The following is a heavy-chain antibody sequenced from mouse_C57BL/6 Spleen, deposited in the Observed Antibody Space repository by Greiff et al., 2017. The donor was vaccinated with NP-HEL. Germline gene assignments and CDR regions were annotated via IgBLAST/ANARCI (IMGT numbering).Heavy chain of an antibody. J-gene: IGHJ4*01. CDR3: ARSSYPYAMDY. V-gene: IGHV1-9*01. Sequence: QVQLQQSGAELMKPGASVKLSCKATGYTFTGYWIEWVKQRPGHGLEWIGELLPGSGSTNYTEKFKGKATLTADTSSNTAYMQLSSLTTEDSAIYYCARSSYPYAMDYWGQGTSVTVSS. CDR2: LLPGSGST. CDR1: GYTFTGYW.